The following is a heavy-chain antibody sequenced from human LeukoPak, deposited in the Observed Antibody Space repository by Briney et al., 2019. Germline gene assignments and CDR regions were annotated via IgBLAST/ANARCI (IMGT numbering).Heavy chain of an antibody. CDR3: ARDVQEWLVQDYFDY. J-gene: IGHJ4*02. CDR2: SNTDGSIT. V-gene: IGHV3-74*03. D-gene: IGHD6-19*01. Sequence: PGGSLRLSCATTGFTFTSYWMNWVRQVPGKGLVWVSRSNTDGSITTYVGSVKGRFTISRDNAKNSLYLQMNSLRAEDTAVYYRARDVQEWLVQDYFDYWGQGTLVTVSS. CDR1: GFTFTSYW.